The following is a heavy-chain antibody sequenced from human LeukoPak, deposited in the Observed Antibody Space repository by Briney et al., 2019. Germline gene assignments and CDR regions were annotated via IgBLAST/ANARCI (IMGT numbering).Heavy chain of an antibody. CDR2: IIPGFPTA. D-gene: IGHD5-18*01. J-gene: IGHJ4*02. Sequence: SVKVSCRASGGTFSSYAISWVRQAPGLGLEWMGGIIPGFPTANYAQKFQGRVTITADESTSTAYMELSSLKSEDTAVYYCARDPKLGYSYGTWGQGTLVTVSS. CDR3: ARDPKLGYSYGT. V-gene: IGHV1-69*01. CDR1: GGTFSSYA.